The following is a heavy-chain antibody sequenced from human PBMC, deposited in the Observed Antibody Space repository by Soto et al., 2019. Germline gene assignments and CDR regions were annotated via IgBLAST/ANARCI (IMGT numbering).Heavy chain of an antibody. Sequence: PSQTHSLTCAFSGSSVSSKIATWNCIRQSPSRGLEWLGRTYYRSRWFNYYADSVKSRITINPDTSRTGFSLQLKSVTPDDTAVYYCARGAWFYYFDYWGQGTKVTVPS. V-gene: IGHV6-1*01. D-gene: IGHD6-19*01. CDR1: GSSVSSKIAT. CDR3: ARGAWFYYFDY. J-gene: IGHJ4*02. CDR2: TYYRSRWFN.